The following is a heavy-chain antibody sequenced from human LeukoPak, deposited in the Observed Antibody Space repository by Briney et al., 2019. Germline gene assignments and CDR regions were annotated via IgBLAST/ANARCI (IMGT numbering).Heavy chain of an antibody. CDR3: ARFGVVTNDAFDI. Sequence: GASVNVSCKASGYTFNGYYIHWVRQAPGQGLEWMGWINPNSGVTKYAQQFQGRVTMTWDTSVSTAYMELYRLTSDDTAMYYCARFGVVTNDAFDIWGQGTIVTISS. J-gene: IGHJ3*02. CDR2: INPNSGVT. CDR1: GYTFNGYY. V-gene: IGHV1-2*02. D-gene: IGHD3-3*01.